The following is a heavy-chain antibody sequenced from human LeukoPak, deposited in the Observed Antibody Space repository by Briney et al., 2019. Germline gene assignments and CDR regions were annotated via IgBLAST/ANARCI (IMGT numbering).Heavy chain of an antibody. J-gene: IGHJ3*02. V-gene: IGHV3-53*01. D-gene: IGHD1-26*01. CDR3: ARDERVGATDGFDI. CDR2: IYSGGTT. Sequence: PGGSLRLSCADSGFTFSSYAMSWVRQAPGKGLEWVSVIYSGGTTYYADSVKGRFTISRDNSKNTLYLQMNSLRAEDTAVYYCARDERVGATDGFDIWGQGTMVTVSS. CDR1: GFTFSSYA.